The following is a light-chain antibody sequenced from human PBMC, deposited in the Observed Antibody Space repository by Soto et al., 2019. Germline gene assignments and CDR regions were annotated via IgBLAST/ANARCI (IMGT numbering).Light chain of an antibody. J-gene: IGKJ1*01. CDR3: QQYNNFWT. V-gene: IGKV3-15*01. CDR1: QSVSSN. Sequence: EIVMTQSPATLSVSPGERATLSCRASQSVSSNLAWYQQKPGQARRLLIYGASTRATGIPARFSGSGSGTEFTLTISSLQSEDFAVYYCQQYNNFWTFGQGTKVEIK. CDR2: GAS.